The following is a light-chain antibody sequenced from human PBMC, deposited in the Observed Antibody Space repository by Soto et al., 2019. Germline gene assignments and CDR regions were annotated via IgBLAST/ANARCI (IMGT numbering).Light chain of an antibody. CDR3: QQSYSPLIT. V-gene: IGKV1-39*01. CDR1: QSISTY. J-gene: IGKJ5*01. CDR2: AAS. Sequence: DLQMTQSPSSLSASVGDRVIITCRTSQSISTYLNWYQQKPGKAPKLLIYAASSLQTGVPSRFSGSGSGTDFTLTISSLQPEDFATYSCQQSYSPLITFGLGTRLEIK.